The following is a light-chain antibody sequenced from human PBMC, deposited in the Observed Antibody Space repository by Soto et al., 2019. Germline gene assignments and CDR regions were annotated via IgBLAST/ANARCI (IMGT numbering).Light chain of an antibody. CDR1: SSNIGANYD. V-gene: IGLV1-40*01. CDR2: DNS. Sequence: QSALTQPPSVSGAPGQRVTISCTGTSSNIGANYDVHWYQQLPGTAPKLLICDNSNRPSGVPDRFSGSKSGTSASLAITGLQAEDEANYYCQSYDDGLSGWVFGGGTKLTVL. CDR3: QSYDDGLSGWV. J-gene: IGLJ3*02.